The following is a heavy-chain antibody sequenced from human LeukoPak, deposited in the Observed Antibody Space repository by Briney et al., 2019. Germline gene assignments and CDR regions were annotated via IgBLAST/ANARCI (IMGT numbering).Heavy chain of an antibody. CDR3: ARHISPWKYPDAFDI. CDR2: ISSSSSYI. V-gene: IGHV3-21*01. J-gene: IGHJ3*02. CDR1: GFTFSSYS. D-gene: IGHD1-7*01. Sequence: GGSLRLSCAASGFTFSSYSMNWVRQAPGKGLEWVSSISSSSSYIYYADSVKGRFTISRDNAKNSLYLQMNSLRTDDTAVYYCARHISPWKYPDAFDIWGQGTMVTVSS.